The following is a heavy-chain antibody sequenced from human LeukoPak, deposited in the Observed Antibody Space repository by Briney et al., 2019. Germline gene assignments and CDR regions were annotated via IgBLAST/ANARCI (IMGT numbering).Heavy chain of an antibody. Sequence: ASVKVSCKASGYAFTSYDINWVRQATGQGLEWMGWMNPNSGNTGYAQKFQGRVTITRNTSISTAYMELSSLRSEDTAVYYCARIRYYDRHFDYWGQGTLVTVSS. CDR1: GYAFTSYD. V-gene: IGHV1-8*03. J-gene: IGHJ4*02. CDR3: ARIRYYDRHFDY. D-gene: IGHD3-22*01. CDR2: MNPNSGNT.